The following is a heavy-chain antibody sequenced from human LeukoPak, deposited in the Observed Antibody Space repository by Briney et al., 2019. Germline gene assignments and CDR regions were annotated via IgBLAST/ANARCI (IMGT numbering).Heavy chain of an antibody. CDR1: GGSISSGGYY. V-gene: IGHV4-31*03. J-gene: IGHJ4*02. CDR3: ARGHHIYGSGSYSPFDY. Sequence: SETLSLTCTVSGGSISSGGYYWSWIRQHPGKGLEWIGYIYYSGSTYYNPSLKSRVTISVDTSKNQFSLKLSSVTAADTAVYYCARGHHIYGSGSYSPFDYWGQGTLVTVSS. CDR2: IYYSGST. D-gene: IGHD3-10*01.